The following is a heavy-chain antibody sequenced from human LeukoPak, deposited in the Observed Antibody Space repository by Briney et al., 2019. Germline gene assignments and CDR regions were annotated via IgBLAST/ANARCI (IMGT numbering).Heavy chain of an antibody. Sequence: GGSLRLSCAASGFTFSSYSMNWVRQAPGKGLEWVSYISSSSSTIYYADSVKGRFTISRDNSKNTLYLQMNSLRAEDTAVYYCARTITMIVVVYDAFDIWGQGTMVTVSS. J-gene: IGHJ3*02. CDR3: ARTITMIVVVYDAFDI. CDR2: ISSSSSTI. V-gene: IGHV3-48*01. CDR1: GFTFSSYS. D-gene: IGHD3-22*01.